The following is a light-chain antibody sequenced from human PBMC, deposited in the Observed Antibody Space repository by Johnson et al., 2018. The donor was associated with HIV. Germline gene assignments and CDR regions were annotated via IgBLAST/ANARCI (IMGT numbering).Light chain of an antibody. CDR3: GTWDTSLNAYV. V-gene: IGLV1-51*02. Sequence: QSVLTQPPSVSAAPGQKVTILCSGSSSNIGNNYVSWYQQLPGTAPKLLIYENDKRPSGIPDRFSGSKSATSATLGITGLQTRDEADYYCGTWDTSLNAYVFGTGTKVTVL. CDR1: SSNIGNNY. CDR2: END. J-gene: IGLJ1*01.